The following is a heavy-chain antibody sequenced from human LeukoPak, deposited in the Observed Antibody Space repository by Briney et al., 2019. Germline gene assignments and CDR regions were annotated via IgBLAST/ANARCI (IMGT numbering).Heavy chain of an antibody. J-gene: IGHJ5*02. CDR3: ARDLSIEGYRSGWSRSWFDP. CDR1: GGSISSYY. Sequence: SETLSLTCTGSGGSISSYYWSWIRQPAGKGLEWIGRIYTSGSTNYNPSLKSRVTMSVDTSKNQFSLKLSSVTAADTAVYYCARDLSIEGYRSGWSRSWFDPWGQGTLVTVSS. D-gene: IGHD6-19*01. CDR2: IYTSGST. V-gene: IGHV4-4*07.